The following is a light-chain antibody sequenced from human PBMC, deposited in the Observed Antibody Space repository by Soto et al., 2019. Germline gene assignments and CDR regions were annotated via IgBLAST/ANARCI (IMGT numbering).Light chain of an antibody. V-gene: IGKV3-20*01. Sequence: EIVLTQPPGALSFSPGESATLSCRASQIVNSYFFAWYQQRPGQPPRLLIYNTFARATGVPDRFSGSGSGTDFTLSISRLEPEDFAVYFCQQYGSSPLTFGGGTRVEIK. J-gene: IGKJ4*01. CDR3: QQYGSSPLT. CDR1: QIVNSYF. CDR2: NTF.